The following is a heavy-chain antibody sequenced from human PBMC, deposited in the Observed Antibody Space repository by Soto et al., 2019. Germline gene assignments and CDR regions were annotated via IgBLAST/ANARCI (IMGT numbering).Heavy chain of an antibody. Sequence: EVQLLESGGGLVQPGGSLRLSCAASGFTFSSYAMSWVRQAPGKGLEWVSAISGSGGSTYYADSVKGRFTISRDNSKNTLDLQMNSLRAEATAVYYCAKDRGPLTGTTAFDIWGQGTMVTVSS. CDR2: ISGSGGST. D-gene: IGHD1-7*01. J-gene: IGHJ3*02. CDR1: GFTFSSYA. CDR3: AKDRGPLTGTTAFDI. V-gene: IGHV3-23*01.